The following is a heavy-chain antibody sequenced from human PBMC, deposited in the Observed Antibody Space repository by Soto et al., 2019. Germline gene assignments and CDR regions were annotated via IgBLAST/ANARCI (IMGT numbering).Heavy chain of an antibody. CDR1: GGSFSGYY. CDR2: INHSGST. D-gene: IGHD1-7*01. CDR3: ARGGGSAGTTSYFDY. V-gene: IGHV4-34*01. Sequence: SETLSLTCAVYGGSFSGYYWSWIRQPPGKGLEWIGEINHSGSTNYNPSLKSRVTISVDTSKNQFSLKLSSVTAADTAVYYCARGGGSAGTTSYFDYWGQGTLVTVSS. J-gene: IGHJ4*02.